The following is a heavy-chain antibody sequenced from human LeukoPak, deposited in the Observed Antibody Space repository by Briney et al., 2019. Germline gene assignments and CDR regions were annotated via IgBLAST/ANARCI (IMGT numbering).Heavy chain of an antibody. CDR1: GGSISSSSYY. CDR3: ARRGILRYYGSGCSFDP. J-gene: IGHJ5*02. D-gene: IGHD3-10*01. Sequence: SETLSLTCTVSGGSISSSSYYWDWIRQPPGKGLEWIGSIYYSGSTYYNPSLKSRVTISVDTSKNQFSLKLSSVTAADTAVYYCARRGILRYYGSGCSFDPWGQGTLVTVSS. CDR2: IYYSGST. V-gene: IGHV4-39*01.